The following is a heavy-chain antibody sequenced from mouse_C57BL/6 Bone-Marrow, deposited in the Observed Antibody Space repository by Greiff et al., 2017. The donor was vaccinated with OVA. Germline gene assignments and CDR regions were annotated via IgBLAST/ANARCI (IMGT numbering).Heavy chain of an antibody. CDR2: ISNGGGST. J-gene: IGHJ2*01. CDR3: ARDKEEKNGSRFDY. Sequence: EVMLVESGGGLVQPGGSLKLSCAASGFTFSDYYMYWVRQTPEKRLEWVAYISNGGGSTYYPDTVKGRFTISRDNAKNTLYLQMSRLKSEDTAMYYCARDKEEKNGSRFDYWGQGTTLTLSS. D-gene: IGHD1-1*01. V-gene: IGHV5-12*01. CDR1: GFTFSDYY.